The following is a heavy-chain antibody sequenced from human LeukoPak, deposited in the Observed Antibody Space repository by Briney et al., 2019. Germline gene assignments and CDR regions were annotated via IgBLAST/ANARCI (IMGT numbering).Heavy chain of an antibody. V-gene: IGHV5-51*01. D-gene: IGHD6-13*01. Sequence: GESLKISWNGSGYSFTSYWIGWVRQMPGKGLGWMGIIYPGDSDTRYSPSFQGQVIISADKSISTAYLQWSSLKASDTAMYYCAREGIAPTGWYFDLWGRGTLVTVSS. CDR1: GYSFTSYW. CDR3: AREGIAPTGWYFDL. J-gene: IGHJ2*01. CDR2: IYPGDSDT.